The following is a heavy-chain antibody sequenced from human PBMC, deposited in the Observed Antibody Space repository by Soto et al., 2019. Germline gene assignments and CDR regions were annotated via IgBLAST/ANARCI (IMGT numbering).Heavy chain of an antibody. D-gene: IGHD3-10*01. V-gene: IGHV4-34*01. CDR2: INHSGST. J-gene: IGHJ4*02. Sequence: PSETLSLTCAVYGGSFSGYYWSWIRQPPGKGLEWIGEINHSGSTNYNPSLKSRVTISVDTSKNQFSLKLSSVTAADTAVYYCASLLYYKRWLQTRGYFDYRGQGTPVFGSS. CDR3: ASLLYYKRWLQTRGYFDY. CDR1: GGSFSGYY.